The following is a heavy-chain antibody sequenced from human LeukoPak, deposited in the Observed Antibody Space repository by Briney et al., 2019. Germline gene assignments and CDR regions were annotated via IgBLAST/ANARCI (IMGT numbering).Heavy chain of an antibody. CDR3: AREPFWSGYYSNLHFDY. CDR1: GFTFSNYN. D-gene: IGHD3-3*01. Sequence: GGSLRLSCAASGFTFSNYNMNWVRQAPGKGLEWVSLITYDSSYIYYADSVKGRFTISRDNTKNSLYLQMNSLRAEDTAVYYCAREPFWSGYYSNLHFDYWGQGTLVTVSS. J-gene: IGHJ4*02. CDR2: ITYDSSYI. V-gene: IGHV3-21*01.